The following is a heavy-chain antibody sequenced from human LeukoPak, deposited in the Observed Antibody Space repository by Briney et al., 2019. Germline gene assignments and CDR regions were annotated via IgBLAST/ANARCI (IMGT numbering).Heavy chain of an antibody. J-gene: IGHJ6*03. D-gene: IGHD2-15*01. CDR3: ARASDCSGGSCYSDYYYYYMDV. CDR2: VSPNSGGT. Sequence: ASVKVSCKASGYTFTGYYMHWVRQAPGQGLEWMGWVSPNSGGTNYAQKFQGRVTMTRDTSISTAYMELSRLRSDDTAVYYCARASDCSGGSCYSDYYYYYMDVWGKGTTVTVSS. V-gene: IGHV1-2*02. CDR1: GYTFTGYY.